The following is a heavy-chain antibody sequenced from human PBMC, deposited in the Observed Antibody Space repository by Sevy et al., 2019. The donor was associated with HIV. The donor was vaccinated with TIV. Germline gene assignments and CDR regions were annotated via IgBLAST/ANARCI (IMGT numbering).Heavy chain of an antibody. Sequence: GGSLRLSCAASGFTFSSYWMHWVRQAPGKGLVWVSRINSDGSSTSYADSVKGRFTISRDNAKNTLYLQMNSLRAEDTAVYYCARDLTIFGVVIQDYYYYGIDVWGQGTTVTVSS. CDR1: GFTFSSYW. CDR3: ARDLTIFGVVIQDYYYYGIDV. J-gene: IGHJ6*02. CDR2: INSDGSST. D-gene: IGHD3-3*01. V-gene: IGHV3-74*01.